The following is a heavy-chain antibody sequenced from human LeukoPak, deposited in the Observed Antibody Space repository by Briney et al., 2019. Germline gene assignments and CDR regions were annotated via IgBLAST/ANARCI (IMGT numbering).Heavy chain of an antibody. J-gene: IGHJ4*02. D-gene: IGHD6-19*01. CDR2: IHNSGTS. CDR3: ARETSLAPGEYSSGHFDY. Sequence: KPSETLSLTCTVSDDSISDYYRGWIRQPPGKGLEWIGYIHNSGTSTYNLSLKSRVTISADTSKNQFSLKLNSMTTADTAVYYCARETSLAPGEYSSGHFDYWGQGTLVTVSS. V-gene: IGHV4-59*01. CDR1: DDSISDYY.